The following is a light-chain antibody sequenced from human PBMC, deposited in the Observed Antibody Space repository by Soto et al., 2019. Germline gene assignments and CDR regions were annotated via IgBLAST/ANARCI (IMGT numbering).Light chain of an antibody. CDR3: QQYGNSPST. CDR2: GGS. J-gene: IGKJ5*01. Sequence: ETVLTQSPGTLSLSPGERATLSRRASQSVSNNYLAWYLQKPGQAPRLLIYGGSSRATGIPDRFSGSGSGTDFTLTITRLEPADFALYYCQQYGNSPSTFGQGPRLE. CDR1: QSVSNNY. V-gene: IGKV3-20*01.